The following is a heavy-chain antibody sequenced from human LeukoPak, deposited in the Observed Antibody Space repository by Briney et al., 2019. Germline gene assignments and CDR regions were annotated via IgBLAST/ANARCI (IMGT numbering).Heavy chain of an antibody. CDR2: INAGNGNT. D-gene: IGHD6-13*01. V-gene: IGHV1-3*01. CDR3: ARGARRKAAAGKLDY. J-gene: IGHJ4*02. CDR1: GYTFTSYA. Sequence: ASVKVSCKASGYTFTSYAMHWVRQAPGQRLEWMGWINAGNGNTKYSQKFQGRVTITRDTSASTAYMELSSLRSEDTAVYYCARGARRKAAAGKLDYWGQGTLVTVSS.